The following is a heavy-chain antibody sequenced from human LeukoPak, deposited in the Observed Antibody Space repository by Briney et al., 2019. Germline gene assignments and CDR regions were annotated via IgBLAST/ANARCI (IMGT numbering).Heavy chain of an antibody. CDR3: ARNDASGLDY. D-gene: IGHD3-10*01. CDR1: GYTFTRYY. J-gene: IGHJ4*02. CDR2: INPSGGST. Sequence: ASVKVSCQASGYTFTRYYMHWVRQTPGHGLEWIGFINPSGGSTSYAQRFQGRVSMTSDTSTSTVDMELSSLRSEDTAVYYCARNDASGLDYWGQGTLVTVSS. V-gene: IGHV1-46*03.